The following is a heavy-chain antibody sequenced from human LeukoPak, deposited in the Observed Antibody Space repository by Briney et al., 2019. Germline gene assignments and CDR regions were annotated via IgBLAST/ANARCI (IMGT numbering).Heavy chain of an antibody. CDR3: ARVKGIIAVAGTFDYFDY. CDR1: GGSISSSNW. CDR2: IYHSGST. J-gene: IGHJ4*02. Sequence: SETLSLTCAVSGGSISSSNWWSWVRQPPGKGLEWIGEIYHSGSTNYNPSLKSRVTISVDKSKNQFSLKLSSVTAADTAVYYCARVKGIIAVAGTFDYFDYWGQGTLVTVSS. D-gene: IGHD6-19*01. V-gene: IGHV4-4*02.